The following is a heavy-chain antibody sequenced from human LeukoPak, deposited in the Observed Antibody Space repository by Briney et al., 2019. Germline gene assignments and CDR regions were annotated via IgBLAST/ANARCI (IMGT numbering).Heavy chain of an antibody. CDR3: ASSWYDILTGYYYYYGMDV. J-gene: IGHJ6*02. CDR1: GGSFSGYY. Sequence: SETLSLTCAVYGGSFSGYYWSWIRQPPGKGLEWIGEINHSGSTNYNPSLKSRVTISVDTSKNQFSLKLSSVTAADTAVYYCASSWYDILTGYYYYYGMDVWGQGTTVTVSS. D-gene: IGHD3-9*01. V-gene: IGHV4-34*01. CDR2: INHSGST.